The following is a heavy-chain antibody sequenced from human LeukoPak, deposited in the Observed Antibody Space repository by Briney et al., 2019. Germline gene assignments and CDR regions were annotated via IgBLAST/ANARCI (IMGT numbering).Heavy chain of an antibody. V-gene: IGHV3-7*01. CDR1: GSPFSSYW. CDR3: ARDPGWSSFDI. CDR2: MKEDGSVK. Sequence: TGGSLRLSCVASGSPFSSYWKRWVRQAPGKGLEFVANMKEDGSVKNYVDSVKGRFTISRDNAENSVYLQMSSLRAEDTALYYCARDPGWSSFDIWGQGAMVTVSS. J-gene: IGHJ3*02. D-gene: IGHD2-15*01.